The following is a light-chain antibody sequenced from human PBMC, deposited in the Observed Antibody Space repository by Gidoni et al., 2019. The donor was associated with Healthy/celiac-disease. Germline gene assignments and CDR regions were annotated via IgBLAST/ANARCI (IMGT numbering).Light chain of an antibody. CDR2: AAS. CDR3: QQSYSTPHT. J-gene: IGKJ2*01. CDR1: QSISSY. Sequence: DIQMTQSPSSLSASVGDRVTITCRASQSISSYVNWYQQKPGKAPKLLLYAASSLQSGVPSRFSGSGSGTDFTITISSLQPEDFATYYCQQSYSTPHTFGQGTKLEIK. V-gene: IGKV1-39*01.